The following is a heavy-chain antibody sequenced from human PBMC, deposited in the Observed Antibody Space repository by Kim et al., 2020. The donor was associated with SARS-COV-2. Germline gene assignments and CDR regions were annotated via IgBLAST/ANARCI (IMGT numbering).Heavy chain of an antibody. V-gene: IGHV3-21*01. D-gene: IGHD1-26*01. Sequence: GGSLSLSCAASGFTFSSYSMNWVRQAPGKGLEWVSSISSSSSYIYYADSVKGRFTISRDNAKNSLYLQMNSLRAEDTAVYYCASFSGSFKEGVNYWGQGTLVTVSS. J-gene: IGHJ4*02. CDR1: GFTFSSYS. CDR3: ASFSGSFKEGVNY. CDR2: ISSSSSYI.